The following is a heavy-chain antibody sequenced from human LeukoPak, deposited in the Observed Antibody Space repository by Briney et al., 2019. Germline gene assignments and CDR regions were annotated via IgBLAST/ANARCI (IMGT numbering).Heavy chain of an antibody. CDR3: ARVFHDSSGYYPHYFDY. J-gene: IGHJ4*02. D-gene: IGHD3-22*01. V-gene: IGHV1-18*01. CDR1: GYTFTSYG. Sequence: ASVKVSCKASGYTFTSYGISWVRQAPGQGLEWMGWISAYNGNTNYAQKLQGRVTMTTDTSTSTAYMELRSLRSDDTAVYYCARVFHDSSGYYPHYFDYWGQGTPVTVSS. CDR2: ISAYNGNT.